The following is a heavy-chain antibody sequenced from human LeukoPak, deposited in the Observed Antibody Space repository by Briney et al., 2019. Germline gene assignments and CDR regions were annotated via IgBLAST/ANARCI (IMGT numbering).Heavy chain of an antibody. CDR1: GFTFSDYY. D-gene: IGHD6-6*01. J-gene: IGHJ3*02. CDR2: ISSSGITI. CDR3: ARFKSSEYSSSSNAFDI. V-gene: IGHV3-11*01. Sequence: GGSLRLSCAASGFTFSDYYMSWIRQPPGKGLEGVSYISSSGITIYYADSVQGRFTISRDNAKNSLYLKMNRLRAEDTAVYYCARFKSSEYSSSSNAFDIWGQGTMVTVSS.